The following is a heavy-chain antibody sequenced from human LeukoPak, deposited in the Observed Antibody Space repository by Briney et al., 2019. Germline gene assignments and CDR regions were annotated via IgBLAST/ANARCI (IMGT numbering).Heavy chain of an antibody. Sequence: GGSLRLSCAASGLTFSSYSMNWVRQAPGKGLEWVSSISSSSSYIYYADSVKGRFTISRDNAKNSLYLQMNSLRVEDTAVYYCARHKRASQYYFDYWGQGTLVTVSS. V-gene: IGHV3-21*01. CDR1: GLTFSSYS. J-gene: IGHJ4*02. CDR3: ARHKRASQYYFDY. CDR2: ISSSSSYI.